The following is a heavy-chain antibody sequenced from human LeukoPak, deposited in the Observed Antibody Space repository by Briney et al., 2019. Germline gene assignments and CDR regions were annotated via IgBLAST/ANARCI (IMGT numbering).Heavy chain of an antibody. CDR1: GGSISNYY. V-gene: IGHV4-59*08. Sequence: SETLSLTCTVSGGSISNYYWSWIRQPPGKGLEWIGEIYHSGSTNYNPSLKSRVTISVDKSKNQFSLKLSSVSAADTAVYYCARAYSSSWYWNWFDPWGQGTLVTVSS. D-gene: IGHD6-13*01. CDR2: IYHSGST. J-gene: IGHJ5*02. CDR3: ARAYSSSWYWNWFDP.